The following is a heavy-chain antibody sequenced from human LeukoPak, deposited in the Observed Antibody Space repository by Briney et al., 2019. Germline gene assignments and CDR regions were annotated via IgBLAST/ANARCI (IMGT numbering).Heavy chain of an antibody. CDR1: GFTFDDYA. V-gene: IGHV3-9*01. CDR2: ISWNSGSI. Sequence: QAGGSLRLSCAASGFTFDDYAMHWVRQAPGKGLEWVSGISWNSGSIGYADSVKGRFTISRDNAKNSLYLQMNSLRAEDTAVYYATYCGSDCWYFDYWGQGTLVTVSS. CDR3: TYCGSDCWYFDY. D-gene: IGHD2-21*02. J-gene: IGHJ4*02.